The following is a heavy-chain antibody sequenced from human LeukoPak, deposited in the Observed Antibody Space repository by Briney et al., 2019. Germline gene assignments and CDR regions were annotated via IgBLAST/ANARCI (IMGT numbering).Heavy chain of an antibody. CDR2: ISVYNGNT. CDR1: GYTFNSYG. D-gene: IGHD3-9*01. Sequence: ASVKASCKASGYTFNSYGISWVRQAPGQGLEWMGWISVYNGNTNYAQKLQGRVTMTTDTSTSTAYMELRSLRSDDTAVYYCARSPDILTGENFDYWGQGTLVTVSS. CDR3: ARSPDILTGENFDY. V-gene: IGHV1-18*01. J-gene: IGHJ4*02.